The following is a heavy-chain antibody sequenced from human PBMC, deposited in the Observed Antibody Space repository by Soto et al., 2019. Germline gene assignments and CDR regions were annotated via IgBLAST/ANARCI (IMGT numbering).Heavy chain of an antibody. Sequence: KPSETLSLTCAVYGGSFSCYYWTWIRQPPGKGLEWIGEINHSGSTNYKPSLTSRVTISVDTSKNQLSLKMSSVTAADTAVYYCARGRTLITGTSLDYWGQGTLVTVSS. D-gene: IGHD1-20*01. CDR1: GGSFSCYY. CDR2: INHSGST. CDR3: ARGRTLITGTSLDY. J-gene: IGHJ4*02. V-gene: IGHV4-34*01.